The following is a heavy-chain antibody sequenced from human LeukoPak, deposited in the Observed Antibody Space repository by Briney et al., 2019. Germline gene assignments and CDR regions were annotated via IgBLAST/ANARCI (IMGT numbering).Heavy chain of an antibody. V-gene: IGHV3-20*04. CDR2: INWNGDST. J-gene: IGHJ4*02. CDR1: GFSLDDYG. D-gene: IGHD6-19*01. CDR3: AKDHPSSGWPAFES. Sequence: GGSLRLSCGASGFSLDDYGMSWVRQAPGKGLEWVSGINWNGDSTGYGDSVKGRFTISRDNGKNSLYLQMKSLRAEDTAVYYCAKDHPSSGWPAFESWGQGTLVTVSS.